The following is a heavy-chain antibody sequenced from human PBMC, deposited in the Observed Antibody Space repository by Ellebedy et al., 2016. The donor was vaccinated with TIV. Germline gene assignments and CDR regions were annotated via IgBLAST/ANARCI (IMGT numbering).Heavy chain of an antibody. CDR2: IYYSGST. CDR1: GGSISSSSYY. D-gene: IGHD6-19*01. V-gene: IGHV4-39*01. CDR3: ARHHRSGWLRYGMDV. Sequence: SETLSLTCTVSGGSISSSSYYWGWIRQPPGKGLEWIGSIYYSGSTYYNPSLKSRVTIFVDTSKNQFSLKLSSVTAADTAVYYCARHHRSGWLRYGMDVWGQGTMVTVSS. J-gene: IGHJ6*02.